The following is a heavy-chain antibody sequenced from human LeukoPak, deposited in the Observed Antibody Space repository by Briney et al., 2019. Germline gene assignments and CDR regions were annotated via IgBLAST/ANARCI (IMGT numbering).Heavy chain of an antibody. Sequence: PSETLSLTCTVSGGSVSSGSYYWSWIRQPPGKGLEWIGYIYYSGSTNYNPSLKSRVTISVDTSKNQFSLKLSSVTAADTAVYYCARVRIKGDFWSGYYIGYYYFDYWGQGTLVTVSS. CDR3: ARVRIKGDFWSGYYIGYYYFDY. D-gene: IGHD3-3*01. CDR2: IYYSGST. V-gene: IGHV4-61*01. J-gene: IGHJ4*02. CDR1: GGSVSSGSYY.